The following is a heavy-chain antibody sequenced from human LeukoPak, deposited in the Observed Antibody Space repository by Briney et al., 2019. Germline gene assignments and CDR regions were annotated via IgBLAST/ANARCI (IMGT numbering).Heavy chain of an antibody. CDR1: GFTFSSYA. V-gene: IGHV3-23*01. Sequence: GGSLRLSCVASGFTFSSYAMSWVRQAPGKGLEWVSAISGSGGSTYYADSVKGRFTISRDNSKNTLYLQMNSLRAEDTAVYYCAKDEIYDILTGYRYHYFDYWGQGTLVTVSS. CDR3: AKDEIYDILTGYRYHYFDY. CDR2: ISGSGGST. D-gene: IGHD3-9*01. J-gene: IGHJ4*02.